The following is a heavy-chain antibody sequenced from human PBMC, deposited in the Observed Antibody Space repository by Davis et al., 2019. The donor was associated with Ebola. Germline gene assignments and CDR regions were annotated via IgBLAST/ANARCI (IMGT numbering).Heavy chain of an antibody. J-gene: IGHJ6*02. D-gene: IGHD2-15*01. CDR1: GFTFSSYG. CDR3: VAATPYYYYGMDV. CDR2: ISYDGSNK. Sequence: GESLKISCAASGFTFSSYGMHWVRQAPGKGLEWVAVISYDGSNKYYADSVKGRFTISRDNSKNTLYLQMNSLRAEDTAVYYCVAATPYYYYGMDVWGQGTTVTVSS. V-gene: IGHV3-30*03.